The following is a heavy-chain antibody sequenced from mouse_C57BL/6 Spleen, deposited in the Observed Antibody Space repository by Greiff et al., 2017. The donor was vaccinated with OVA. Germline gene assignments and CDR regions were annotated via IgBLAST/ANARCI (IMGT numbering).Heavy chain of an antibody. CDR1: GYTFTNYW. V-gene: IGHV1-63*01. J-gene: IGHJ1*03. D-gene: IGHD3-3*01. CDR2: IYPGGGDT. CDR3: ARGTTDWYFDV. Sequence: QVQLQQSGAELVRPGTSVKMSCKASGYTFTNYWIGWAKQRPGHGLEWIGDIYPGGGDTAYNEKFKGKATLTADKSSSTAYMQFSSLTSEDSASSYGARGTTDWYFDVWGTGTTVTVAS.